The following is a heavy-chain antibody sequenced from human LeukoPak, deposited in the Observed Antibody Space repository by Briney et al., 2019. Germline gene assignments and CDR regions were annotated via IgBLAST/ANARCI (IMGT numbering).Heavy chain of an antibody. J-gene: IGHJ5*02. CDR1: GGSISSSSYY. D-gene: IGHD2-2*01. V-gene: IGHV4-39*01. CDR3: ATGLGYCSSTSCYTGYNWFDP. Sequence: SETLSLTCTVSGGSISSSSYYWGWIRQPPGKGLEWIGSIYYSGSTYYNPSLKSRVTISVGTSKNQFSLKLSSVTAADTAVYYCATGLGYCSSTSCYTGYNWFDPWGQGTLVTVSS. CDR2: IYYSGST.